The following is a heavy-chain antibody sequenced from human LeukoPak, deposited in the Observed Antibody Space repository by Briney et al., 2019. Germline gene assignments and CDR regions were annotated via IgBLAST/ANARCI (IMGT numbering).Heavy chain of an antibody. V-gene: IGHV1-24*01. Sequence: ASVKVSCKVSGYTLTELSMHRVRQAPGKGLEWMGGFDPEDGETIYAQKFQGRVTMTEDTSTDAAYMELSSLRSEDTAVYYCATDTLSMVPGYYYGMDVWGQGTTVTVSS. CDR3: ATDTLSMVPGYYYGMDV. CDR2: FDPEDGET. D-gene: IGHD3-10*01. J-gene: IGHJ6*02. CDR1: GYTLTELS.